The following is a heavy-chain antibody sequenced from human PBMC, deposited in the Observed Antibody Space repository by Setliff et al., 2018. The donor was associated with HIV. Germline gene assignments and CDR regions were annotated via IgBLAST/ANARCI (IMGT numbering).Heavy chain of an antibody. CDR2: INHSGST. D-gene: IGHD2-2*01. J-gene: IGHJ4*02. Sequence: KPSETLSLTCAVYGGSFSGYYWSWIRQPPGKGLEWIGEINHSGSTNYNPSLKSRVTISVDTSKNQFSLKLSSATAADTAVYYCARDPLPEGSSTIPVELFDYWGQGTLVTVSS. V-gene: IGHV4-34*01. CDR1: GGSFSGYY. CDR3: ARDPLPEGSSTIPVELFDY.